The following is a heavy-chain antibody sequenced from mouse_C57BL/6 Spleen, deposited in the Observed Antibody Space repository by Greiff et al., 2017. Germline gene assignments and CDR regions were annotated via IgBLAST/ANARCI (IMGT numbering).Heavy chain of an antibody. CDR1: GYTFTSYW. Sequence: QVQLQQSGAELVKPGASVKLSCKASGYTFTSYWMHWVKQRPGQGLEWIGMIHPNSGSTNYNEKFKSKATLTVDKSSSTAYMQLSSLTSEDSAVYYCARSYGSSYSAMDYWGQGTSVTVSS. D-gene: IGHD1-1*01. CDR2: IHPNSGST. V-gene: IGHV1-64*01. J-gene: IGHJ4*01. CDR3: ARSYGSSYSAMDY.